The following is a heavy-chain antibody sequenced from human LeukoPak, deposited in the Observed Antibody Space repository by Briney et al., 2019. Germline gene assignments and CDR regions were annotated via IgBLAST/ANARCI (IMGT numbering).Heavy chain of an antibody. V-gene: IGHV3-23*01. CDR3: ASARYCGSTTCYSYFGP. D-gene: IGHD2-2*01. CDR2: ISDSGDST. Sequence: GGSLRLSCAAFGFTFSNNAMSWVRQAPGKGLEWVSAISDSGDSTYYADSVKGRFIISRDNSKNTLYLQMSSLRAEDTAIYYCASARYCGSTTCYSYFGPWGQGTLVTVSS. CDR1: GFTFSNNA. J-gene: IGHJ5*02.